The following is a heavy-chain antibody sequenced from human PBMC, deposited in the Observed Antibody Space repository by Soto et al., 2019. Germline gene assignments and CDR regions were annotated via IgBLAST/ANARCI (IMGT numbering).Heavy chain of an antibody. J-gene: IGHJ5*02. CDR3: AGEGRITIFGVVERDWFDP. CDR1: GGSISSGGYY. Sequence: PSETLSLTCTVSGGSISSGGYYWSWIRQHPGKGLEWIGYIYYSGSTYYNPSLKSRVTISVDTSKNQFSLKLSSVTAADTAVYYCAGEGRITIFGVVERDWFDPWGQGTLVTVSS. D-gene: IGHD3-3*01. V-gene: IGHV4-31*03. CDR2: IYYSGST.